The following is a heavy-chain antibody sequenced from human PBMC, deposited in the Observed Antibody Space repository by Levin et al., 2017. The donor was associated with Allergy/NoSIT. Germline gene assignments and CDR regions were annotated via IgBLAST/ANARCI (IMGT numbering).Heavy chain of an antibody. V-gene: IGHV4-34*01. J-gene: IGHJ3*02. D-gene: IGHD2-15*01. CDR3: ARWDIVVDVSAPDAFEI. CDR2: IDHSGNA. CDR1: GGSFSGYD. Sequence: SETLSLTCAVYGGSFSGYDWNWNRQPPGKGLEWIGEIDHSGNANYNPSLKSRVTISVDTSKNQLSLKLSSVTAADTALYYCARWDIVVDVSAPDAFEIWGQGTVVTVSP.